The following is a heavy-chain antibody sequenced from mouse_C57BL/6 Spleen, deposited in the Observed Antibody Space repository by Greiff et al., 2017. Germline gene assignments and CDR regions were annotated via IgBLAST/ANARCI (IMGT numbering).Heavy chain of an antibody. D-gene: IGHD2-10*02. J-gene: IGHJ4*01. CDR2: IYPGGGYT. V-gene: IGHV1-63*01. CDR3: ARKGASMVETGPYYYAMDY. CDR1: GYTFTNYW. Sequence: QVQLQQSGAELVRPGTSVKMSCKASGYTFTNYWIGWAKQRPGHGLEWIGDIYPGGGYTNYNEKFKGKATLTADKSSSTAYMQFSSLTYEDSAIYYCARKGASMVETGPYYYAMDYWGQGTSVTVAS.